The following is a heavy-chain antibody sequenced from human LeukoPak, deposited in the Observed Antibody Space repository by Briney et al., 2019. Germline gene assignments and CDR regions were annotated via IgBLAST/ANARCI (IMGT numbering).Heavy chain of an antibody. CDR3: AKDEGYYGSGSYFDY. Sequence: PGGSLRLSRAASGFTFSSYGMSWVRQAPGKGLEWVSAISGSGGSTYYADSVKGRFTISRDNSKNTLYLQMNSLRAEDTAVYYCAKDEGYYGSGSYFDYWGQGTLVTVSS. CDR1: GFTFSSYG. D-gene: IGHD3-10*01. V-gene: IGHV3-23*01. CDR2: ISGSGGST. J-gene: IGHJ4*02.